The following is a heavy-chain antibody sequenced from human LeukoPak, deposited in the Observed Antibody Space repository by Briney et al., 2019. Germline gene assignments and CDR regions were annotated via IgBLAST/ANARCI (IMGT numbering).Heavy chain of an antibody. J-gene: IGHJ4*01. Sequence: GGSLRLSCAASGFIFSDYAMHWVRQAPGEGLEWVAVISYDGSKEYYADSVKGRFTISRDHSKNTVYLQMSSLRADDTAVYYCGGGLWEQRLDYWGQGALVTVSS. V-gene: IGHV3-30*15. CDR2: ISYDGSKE. D-gene: IGHD1/OR15-1a*01. CDR3: GGGLWEQRLDY. CDR1: GFIFSDYA.